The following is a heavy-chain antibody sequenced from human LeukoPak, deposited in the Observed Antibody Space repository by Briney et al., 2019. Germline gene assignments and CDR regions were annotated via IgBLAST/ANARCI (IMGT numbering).Heavy chain of an antibody. D-gene: IGHD2/OR15-2a*01. CDR2: IYTSGST. V-gene: IGHV4-4*07. Sequence: SETLSLTCTVSGGSISSYYRSWIRQPAGKGLEWIGRIYTSGSTNYNPSLKSRVTMSVDTSKNQFSLKLSSVTAADTAVYYCARESMTYYYYYMDVWGKGTTVTVSS. CDR3: ARESMTYYYYYMDV. J-gene: IGHJ6*03. CDR1: GGSISSYY.